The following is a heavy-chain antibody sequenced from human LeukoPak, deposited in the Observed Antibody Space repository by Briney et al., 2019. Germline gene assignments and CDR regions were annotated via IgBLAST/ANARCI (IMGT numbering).Heavy chain of an antibody. CDR3: ARAIVVTNWFDP. D-gene: IGHD5-12*01. J-gene: IGHJ5*02. Sequence: PSETLSLTCTVSGGSISSASYFWGWIRQPPGKGLEWIGTLYYGGSTHYNASLKSRVTMSGDTSRNQFSLRLYSVNAADTAVYYCARAIVVTNWFDPWGQGTLVTVSS. CDR1: GGSISSASYF. CDR2: LYYGGST. V-gene: IGHV4-39*01.